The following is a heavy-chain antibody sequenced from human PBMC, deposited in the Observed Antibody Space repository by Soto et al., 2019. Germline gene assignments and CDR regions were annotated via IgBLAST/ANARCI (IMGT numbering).Heavy chain of an antibody. CDR2: ISGSGGST. J-gene: IGHJ6*02. V-gene: IGHV3-23*01. CDR3: AKDLIPNLHGGATRSYYYYGMDV. Sequence: GGSLRLSCAASGFTFSSYAMSWVRQAPGKGLEWVSAISGSGGSTYYADSVKGRFTISRANSKNTLYLEMNSLRAEDTAVYYCAKDLIPNLHGGATRSYYYYGMDVWGQGTTVTVSS. CDR1: GFTFSSYA. D-gene: IGHD1-26*01.